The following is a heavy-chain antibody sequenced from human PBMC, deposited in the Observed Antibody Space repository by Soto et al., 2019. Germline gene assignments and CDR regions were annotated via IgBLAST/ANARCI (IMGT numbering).Heavy chain of an antibody. Sequence: QVQLVESGGGVVQPGRSLRLSCATSGVTFSSYALHWVRQAPGKGLEGVAVISYDGSKEYYADSVKGRFTISRDNSMNTLHLQMSCLRPEDTAVYYCVRYAGVKVWYLDNWGQGQLVTVAS. J-gene: IGHJ4*02. V-gene: IGHV3-30*04. CDR1: GVTFSSYA. CDR2: ISYDGSKE. CDR3: VRYAGVKVWYLDN. D-gene: IGHD3-16*02.